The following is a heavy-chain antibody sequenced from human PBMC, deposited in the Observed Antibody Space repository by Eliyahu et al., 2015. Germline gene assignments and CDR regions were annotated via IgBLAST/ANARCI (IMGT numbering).Heavy chain of an antibody. J-gene: IGHJ5*02. CDR3: ARVPLDYYDSSGPFFDP. CDR2: IYYSGST. Sequence: QVQLQESGPGLVKPSETLSLTCTVSGGSVSSGSYYWSWIRQPPGKGLEWIGYIYYSGSTNYNPSLKSRVTISVDTSKNQFSLKLSSVTAADTAVYYCARVPLDYYDSSGPFFDPWGQGTLVTVSS. CDR1: GGSVSSGSYY. V-gene: IGHV4-61*01. D-gene: IGHD3-22*01.